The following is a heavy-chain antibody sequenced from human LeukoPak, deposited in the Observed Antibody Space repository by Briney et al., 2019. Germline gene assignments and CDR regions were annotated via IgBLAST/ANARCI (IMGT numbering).Heavy chain of an antibody. CDR1: GYTFTGYY. V-gene: IGHV1-2*02. D-gene: IGHD3-22*01. CDR2: INPNSGGT. J-gene: IGHJ4*02. Sequence: ASVKVSCKASGYTFTGYYMHWGRQAPGQELEWMGWINPNSGGTNYAQKFQGRVTMTRDTSISTAYMELSRLRSDDTAVFYCAREVPYDSSRYYQPFDYWGQGTLVTVSS. CDR3: AREVPYDSSRYYQPFDY.